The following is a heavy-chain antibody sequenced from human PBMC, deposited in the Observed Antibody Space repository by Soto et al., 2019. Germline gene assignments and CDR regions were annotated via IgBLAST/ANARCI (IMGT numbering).Heavy chain of an antibody. CDR1: GGSISSSNW. CDR2: IYHSGST. CDR3: ATRFDGLGSYGY. D-gene: IGHD3-16*01. J-gene: IGHJ4*02. V-gene: IGHV4-4*02. Sequence: SETLSLTCAVSGGSISSSNWWTGVRQPPGKGLEWIGEIYHSGSTNYIPSLKSRVIISVDKSKNQFSLKLTSVTAADTAVYYCATRFDGLGSYGYWGQGXLVTVSS.